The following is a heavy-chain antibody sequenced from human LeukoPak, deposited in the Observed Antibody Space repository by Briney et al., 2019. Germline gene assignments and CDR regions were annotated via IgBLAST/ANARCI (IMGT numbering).Heavy chain of an antibody. D-gene: IGHD6-13*01. J-gene: IGHJ4*02. V-gene: IGHV3-23*01. CDR2: ISGSGGST. CDR3: AKDLDWRSAADIFDY. Sequence: GGSLRLSCAASGFTFSSYAMSWVRQAPGKGLEWVSAISGSGGSTYYADSVKGRFTISRDNSKNTLHLQMNSLRAEDTAVYYCAKDLDWRSAADIFDYWGQGTLVTVSS. CDR1: GFTFSSYA.